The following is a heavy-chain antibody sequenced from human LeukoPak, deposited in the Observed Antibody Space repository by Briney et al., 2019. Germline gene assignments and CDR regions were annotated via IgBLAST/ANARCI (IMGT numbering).Heavy chain of an antibody. D-gene: IGHD2-2*01. J-gene: IGHJ4*02. CDR1: GGSFSGYY. CDR3: ARAGPAADISFFDY. CDR2: INHSGST. Sequence: PSETLSLTCAVYGGSFSGYYWSWIRQPPGKGLEWIGEINHSGSTNYNPSLKSRVTISVDTSKNQFSLKLSSVTAADTAVYYCARAGPAADISFFDYWGQGTLVTVSS. V-gene: IGHV4-34*01.